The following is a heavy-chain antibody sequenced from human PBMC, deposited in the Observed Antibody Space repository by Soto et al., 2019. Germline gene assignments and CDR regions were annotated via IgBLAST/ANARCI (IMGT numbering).Heavy chain of an antibody. CDR3: THTPYLYGSGRTGGMDV. D-gene: IGHD3-10*01. Sequence: QITLKESGPTLVKPTQTLTLTCTFSGFSLSTSGVGVGWIRQPPGKALEWLALIYWADDQRYRPSLNSRLTITKVTSQTQVVLTMANMDPVDTATYYCTHTPYLYGSGRTGGMDVWGQGTTVTVSS. J-gene: IGHJ6*02. CDR1: GFSLSTSGVG. CDR2: IYWADDQ. V-gene: IGHV2-5*02.